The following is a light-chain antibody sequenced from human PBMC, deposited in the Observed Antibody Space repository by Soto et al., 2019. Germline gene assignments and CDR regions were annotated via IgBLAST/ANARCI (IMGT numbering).Light chain of an antibody. J-gene: IGKJ1*01. CDR1: QSIDNY. CDR2: AAS. V-gene: IGKV1-39*01. Sequence: IQMTQSTSSLAAYVGDRVTITCRASQSIDNYLNWYQQKPGKAPELLIYAASNLQSGVPSRFSASGSGTDFTLTISSLQPEDFATYYCQQSYSILSLTFGQGTKVEIK. CDR3: QQSYSILSLT.